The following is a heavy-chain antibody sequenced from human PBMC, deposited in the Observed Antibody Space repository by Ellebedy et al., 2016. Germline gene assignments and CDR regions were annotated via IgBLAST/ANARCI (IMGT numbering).Heavy chain of an antibody. Sequence: LSLTCAASGFTFSDYCMSWIRQAPGKGLEWVSYISSSSSTIYYADSVKGRFTISRDNAKNSLYLQMNSLRAEDTAVYYCARWVQYASSYYFDCWGRGALVTVSS. J-gene: IGHJ4*02. D-gene: IGHD4-11*01. CDR3: ARWVQYASSYYFDC. V-gene: IGHV3-11*04. CDR2: ISSSSSTI. CDR1: GFTFSDYC.